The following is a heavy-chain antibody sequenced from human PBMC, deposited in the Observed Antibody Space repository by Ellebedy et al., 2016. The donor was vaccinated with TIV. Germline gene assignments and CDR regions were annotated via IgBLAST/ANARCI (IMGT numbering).Heavy chain of an antibody. CDR1: GGTFNDYA. V-gene: IGHV1-69*13. J-gene: IGHJ6*02. CDR2: IIPSVASVASA. D-gene: IGHD3-10*01. Sequence: ASVKVSCKASGGTFNDYAVSWVRQAPGQGLEWVGGIIPSVASVASADYAQRFQGRLTIMADESTGTVHMDLKSLRSEDTAVYYCARLGRFGESIPPYYYFGMDVWGQGTTVTVSS. CDR3: ARLGRFGESIPPYYYFGMDV.